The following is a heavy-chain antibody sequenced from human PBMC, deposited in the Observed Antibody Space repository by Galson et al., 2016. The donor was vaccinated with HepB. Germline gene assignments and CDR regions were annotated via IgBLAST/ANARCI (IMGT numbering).Heavy chain of an antibody. Sequence: SLRLPRAASGLTFNAHWMNWVRQAPGKGLEWVANIRGDGIVSYYAESVRGRFTISRDNAKNSLYLQTNGLRVDETAVYYCSREMTGSYFDWGQGTLVTVSS. V-gene: IGHV3-7*01. CDR3: SREMTGSYFD. D-gene: IGHD3-10*01. CDR1: GLTFNAHW. J-gene: IGHJ4*02. CDR2: IRGDGIVS.